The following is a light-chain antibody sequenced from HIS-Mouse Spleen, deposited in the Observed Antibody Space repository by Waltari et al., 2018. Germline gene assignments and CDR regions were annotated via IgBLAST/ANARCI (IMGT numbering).Light chain of an antibody. Sequence: QSVLTQPPSVSEAPRQRVTISCSGSSSNIGNTAVTWYQPLPGKAPKLLIYYDDLLPSGVSDRFSGSKAGTSASLASSGLQSEDEADYYCAAWDDSLNGVVFGGGTKLTVL. CDR2: YDD. CDR1: SSNIGNTA. J-gene: IGLJ2*01. CDR3: AAWDDSLNGVV. V-gene: IGLV1-36*01.